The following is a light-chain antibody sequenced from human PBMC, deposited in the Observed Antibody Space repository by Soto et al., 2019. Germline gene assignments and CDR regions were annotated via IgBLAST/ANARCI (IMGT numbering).Light chain of an antibody. Sequence: EIVLPQSPVTLYLSPGEIANLSCTASQSVSTNLAWYQQKPGQPPRLLIYDASDWAPAIPPRFSGTGSGTDFTRIIRSLEREDFAIYVCHQRSNWPRTFGQATKVDI. J-gene: IGKJ1*01. CDR2: DAS. V-gene: IGKV3-11*01. CDR3: HQRSNWPRT. CDR1: QSVSTN.